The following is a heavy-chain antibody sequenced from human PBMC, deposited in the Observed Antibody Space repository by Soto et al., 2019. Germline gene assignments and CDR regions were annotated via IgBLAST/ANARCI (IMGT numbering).Heavy chain of an antibody. V-gene: IGHV1-69*01. CDR1: RGTFSSYA. CDR3: ARVRGGHDY. CDR2: IIPIFGTA. D-gene: IGHD3-16*01. Sequence: QVQLVQAGAEVKKPGSPVKVPCKASRGTFSSYAISRVPQAPGQGVEWMGGIIPIFGTANYAQKFQGRVTITADESTSRADMELSSLRSEDTAVYYCARVRGGHDYWGQGTLVTVSS. J-gene: IGHJ4*02.